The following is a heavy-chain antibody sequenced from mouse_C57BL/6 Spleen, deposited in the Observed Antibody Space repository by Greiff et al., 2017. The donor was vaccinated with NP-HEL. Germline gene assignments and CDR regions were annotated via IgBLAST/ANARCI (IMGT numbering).Heavy chain of an antibody. V-gene: IGHV1-82*01. CDR2: IYPGDGDT. J-gene: IGHJ4*01. D-gene: IGHD2-1*01. CDR3: ARRGIYGKGDAMDY. CDR1: GYAFSSSW. Sequence: QVQLQQSGPELVKPRASVKISCKASGYAFSSSWMNWVKQRPGKGLEWIGRIYPGDGDTNYNGKFKGKATLTADKSSSTAYMQLSSLTSEDSAVYFCARRGIYGKGDAMDYWGQGTSVTVSS.